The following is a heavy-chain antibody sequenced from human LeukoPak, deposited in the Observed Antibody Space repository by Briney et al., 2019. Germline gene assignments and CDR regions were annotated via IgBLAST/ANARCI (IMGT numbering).Heavy chain of an antibody. CDR1: GGTFSSYA. J-gene: IGHJ3*02. V-gene: IGHV1-69*13. Sequence: SVKVSCKASGGTFSSYAISWVRQAPGQGLEWMGGIIPIFGTANYAQKFQGRVTITADESTSTAYMELSSLRSEDTAVYYCASVFSPFQWVAFDIWGQGTMVTVSS. CDR3: ASVFSPFQWVAFDI. CDR2: IIPIFGTA. D-gene: IGHD3-9*01.